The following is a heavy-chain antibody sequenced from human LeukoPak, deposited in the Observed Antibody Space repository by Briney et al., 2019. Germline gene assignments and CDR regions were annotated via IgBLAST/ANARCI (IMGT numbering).Heavy chain of an antibody. CDR1: GLPFSSYW. Sequence: GGSLRLSCEASGLPFSSYWMHWVRQVPGKSLVWVSRINPDGRSTHYADSVKGRFTISRDNAKNSLYLQMNSLRAEDTAVYYCARASSAEDPVAGPYYFDYWGQGTLVTVSS. D-gene: IGHD6-19*01. CDR3: ARASSAEDPVAGPYYFDY. CDR2: INPDGRST. J-gene: IGHJ4*02. V-gene: IGHV3-74*01.